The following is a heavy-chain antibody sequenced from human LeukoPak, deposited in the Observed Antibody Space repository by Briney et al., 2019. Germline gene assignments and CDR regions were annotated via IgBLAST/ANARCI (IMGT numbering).Heavy chain of an antibody. Sequence: GGSLRLSCAASGFTFSSYSMTWVRQAPGKGLEWVSSMSSGSRYIYYADSVRGRFTISRDNAKNSLYLLMNSLRAEDTAVYYCARDRPTSASRLFVVQWGQGTLVTVSS. CDR2: MSSGSRYI. V-gene: IGHV3-21*01. CDR3: ARDRPTSASRLFVVQ. D-gene: IGHD2-15*01. CDR1: GFTFSSYS. J-gene: IGHJ4*02.